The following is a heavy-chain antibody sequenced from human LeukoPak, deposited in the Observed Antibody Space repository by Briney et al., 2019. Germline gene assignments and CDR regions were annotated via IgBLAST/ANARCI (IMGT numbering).Heavy chain of an antibody. D-gene: IGHD2-15*01. CDR3: ASACCSGGSCYVNWFDP. Sequence: SVKASCKASGGTFSSYAISWVRQAPGQGLEWMGRIIPILGIANYAQKFQGRVTITADKSTSTAYMELSSLRSEDTAVYYCASACCSGGSCYVNWFDPWGQGTLVTVSS. V-gene: IGHV1-69*04. J-gene: IGHJ5*02. CDR1: GGTFSSYA. CDR2: IIPILGIA.